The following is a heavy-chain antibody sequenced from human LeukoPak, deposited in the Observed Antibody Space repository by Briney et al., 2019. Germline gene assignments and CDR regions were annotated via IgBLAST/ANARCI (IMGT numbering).Heavy chain of an antibody. J-gene: IGHJ4*02. Sequence: SETLPLTCTVSGYSISSGYFWGWIRQPPGKGLEWIASIYHSGSTYYNPSLKSRVTMSVDTSKNQFSLKLSSMTAADTAVYYCARVGPTYYDFWVDYWGQGTLVTVSS. V-gene: IGHV4-38-2*02. CDR2: IYHSGST. CDR3: ARVGPTYYDFWVDY. D-gene: IGHD3-3*01. CDR1: GYSISSGYF.